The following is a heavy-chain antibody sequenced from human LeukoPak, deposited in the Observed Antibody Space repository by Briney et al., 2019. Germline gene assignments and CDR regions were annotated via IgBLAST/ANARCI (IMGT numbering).Heavy chain of an antibody. J-gene: IGHJ6*03. Sequence: PGGSLRLSCAVSGFTFSSSTMHWVRQAPGKGLEWVAVISYDGSNKYYADSVKGRFTISRDNSKNTLYLQMNSLRAEDTAVYYCARDSVPAAMFYYYFYYMDVWGKGTTVTVSS. D-gene: IGHD2-2*01. CDR2: ISYDGSNK. CDR3: ARDSVPAAMFYYYFYYMDV. V-gene: IGHV3-30-3*01. CDR1: GFTFSSST.